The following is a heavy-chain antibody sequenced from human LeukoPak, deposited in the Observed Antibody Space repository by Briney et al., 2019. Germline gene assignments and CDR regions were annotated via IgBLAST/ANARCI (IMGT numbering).Heavy chain of an antibody. CDR1: GFTFSSYA. CDR2: ISGSGGST. Sequence: GGSLRLSCAASGFTFSSYAMSWVRQAPGKGLEWVSAISGSGGSTYYADSVKGRFTISRDNSKNTLYLQMNSLRAEDTAVYYCAKSRADYDILIATGSDPWGQGTLVTVSS. CDR3: AKSRADYDILIATGSDP. J-gene: IGHJ5*02. D-gene: IGHD3-9*01. V-gene: IGHV3-23*01.